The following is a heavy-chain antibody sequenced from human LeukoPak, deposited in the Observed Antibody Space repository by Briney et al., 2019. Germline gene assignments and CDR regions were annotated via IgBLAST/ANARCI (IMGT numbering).Heavy chain of an antibody. CDR1: VGSISSYY. Sequence: SETLSLTCTVSVGSISSYYWSWIRQPAGKGLEWIGRIYTSGSTNYNPSLKSRVTMSVDTSKNQFPLKLSSVTAADTAVYYCARNVVQVAGTRYYYYYMDVWGKGTTVTISS. J-gene: IGHJ6*03. D-gene: IGHD6-19*01. CDR3: ARNVVQVAGTRYYYYYMDV. V-gene: IGHV4-4*07. CDR2: IYTSGST.